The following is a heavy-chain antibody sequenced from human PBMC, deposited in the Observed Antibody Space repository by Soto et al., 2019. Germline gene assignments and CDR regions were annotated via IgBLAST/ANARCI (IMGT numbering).Heavy chain of an antibody. J-gene: IGHJ4*02. CDR3: AKDTWENYYDSSGYYYYFDY. CDR2: ISGSGGST. V-gene: IGHV3-23*01. Sequence: GGSLRLSCAASGFTFSSYAMSWVRQAPGKGLEWASAISGSGGSTYYADSVKGRFTISRDNSKNTLYLQMNSLRAEDTAVYYCAKDTWENYYDSSGYYYYFDYWGQGTLVTVSS. CDR1: GFTFSSYA. D-gene: IGHD3-22*01.